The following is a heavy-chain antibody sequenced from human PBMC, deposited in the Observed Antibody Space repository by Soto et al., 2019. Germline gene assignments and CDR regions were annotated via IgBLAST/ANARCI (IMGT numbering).Heavy chain of an antibody. CDR2: ISGSGGST. CDR1: GFTFSSYA. V-gene: IGHV3-23*01. D-gene: IGHD1-26*01. CDR3: AKCLVGATTSVGAFDI. Sequence: VGSLRLSCAASGFTFSSYAMSWVRQAPGKGLEWVSAISGSGGSTYYADSVKGRFTISRDNSKNTLYLQMNSLRAEDTAVYYCAKCLVGATTSVGAFDIWGQGTMVTVSS. J-gene: IGHJ3*02.